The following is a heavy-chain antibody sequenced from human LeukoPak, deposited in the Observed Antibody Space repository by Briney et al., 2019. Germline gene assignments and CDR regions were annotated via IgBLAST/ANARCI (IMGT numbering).Heavy chain of an antibody. CDR2: IYHSGST. CDR1: GGSISSSNW. J-gene: IGHJ3*02. D-gene: IGHD4-17*01. V-gene: IGHV4-4*02. Sequence: SETLSLTCAVSGGSISSSNWWSWVRQPPGKGLEWIGEIYHSGSTNYNPSLKSRVTISVDTSKNQFSLKLSSVTAADTAVYYCATELYGDYPSSYAFDIWGQETMVTVSS. CDR3: ATELYGDYPSSYAFDI.